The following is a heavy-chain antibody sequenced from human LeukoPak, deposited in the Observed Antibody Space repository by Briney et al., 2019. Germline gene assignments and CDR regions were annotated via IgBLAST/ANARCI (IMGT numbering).Heavy chain of an antibody. CDR1: GFTLTHFG. CDR2: ITGSSGRT. Sequence: GGPLRLSCAGSGFTLTHFGMHWVRQAPGKGLEWVSSITGSSGRTYYADSVKGRFTISRDTSNNTLYLQMSSLSDEDTAVYYCAKGTRVGVTTPFDSWGQGTLVTVSS. D-gene: IGHD1-26*01. J-gene: IGHJ4*02. CDR3: AKGTRVGVTTPFDS. V-gene: IGHV3-23*01.